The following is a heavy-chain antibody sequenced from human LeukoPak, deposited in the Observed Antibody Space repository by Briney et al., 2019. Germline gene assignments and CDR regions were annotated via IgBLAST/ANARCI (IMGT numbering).Heavy chain of an antibody. CDR2: MNPNSGNT. D-gene: IGHD2-2*03. J-gene: IGHJ3*02. CDR3: ARLDIVVVPAAPEGAAYAFDI. CDR1: GYTFTSYD. V-gene: IGHV1-8*01. Sequence: SVKVSCKASGYTFTSYDINWVRQATGQGLEWMGWMNPNSGNTGYAQKFQGRVTMTRNTSISTAYMELSSLRSEDTAVYYCARLDIVVVPAAPEGAAYAFDIWGQGTMVTVSS.